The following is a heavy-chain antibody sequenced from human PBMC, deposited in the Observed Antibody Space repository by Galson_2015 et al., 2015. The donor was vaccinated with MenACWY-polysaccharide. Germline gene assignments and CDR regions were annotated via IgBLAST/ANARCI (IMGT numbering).Heavy chain of an antibody. J-gene: IGHJ4*02. CDR1: GFTFSSYA. Sequence: SLRHSCAAAGFTFSSYAMSWVRQAPGKGLEWVASMSGSGGSTYYENYVKRRFTISRDNSKNTLYLQMNSLGYEDTAMYYCARLSGYTYRSTYYSDYWGQGSLVTVSS. CDR3: ARLSGYTYRSTYYSDY. V-gene: IGHV3-23*01. D-gene: IGHD5-12*01. CDR2: MSGSGGST.